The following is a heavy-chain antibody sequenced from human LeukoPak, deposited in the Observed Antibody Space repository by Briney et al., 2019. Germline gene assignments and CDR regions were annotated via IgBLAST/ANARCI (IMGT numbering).Heavy chain of an antibody. CDR3: ARGPWDYGVSYYFDY. Sequence: SETLSLTCTVSGGSISSGSYYWSWIRQPAGKGLEWIGRIYTSGSTNYNPSLKSRVTISVDTSKNQFSLKLSSVTAADTAVYYCARGPWDYGVSYYFDYWGQGTLVTVSS. D-gene: IGHD4-17*01. J-gene: IGHJ4*02. CDR2: IYTSGST. CDR1: GGSISSGSYY. V-gene: IGHV4-61*02.